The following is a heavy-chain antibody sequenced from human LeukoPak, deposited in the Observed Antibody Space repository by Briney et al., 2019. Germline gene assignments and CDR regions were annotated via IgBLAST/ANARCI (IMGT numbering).Heavy chain of an antibody. CDR2: IRSKTDGGTT. V-gene: IGHV3-15*01. CDR3: AKHIYGVVSIQQ. CDR1: GFTFRDAW. D-gene: IGHD3-3*01. Sequence: GGSLRLSCAASGFTFRDAWMTWVRQAPGKGLEWVGRIRSKTDGGTTDYAVSVQGRFTISRDDSKNTLYLQMSSLKTEDTAVYYCAKHIYGVVSIQQRGQGTLVTVSS. J-gene: IGHJ1*01.